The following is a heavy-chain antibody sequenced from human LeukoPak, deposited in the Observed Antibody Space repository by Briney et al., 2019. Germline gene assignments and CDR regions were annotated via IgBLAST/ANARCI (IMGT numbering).Heavy chain of an antibody. CDR1: GGSISSSHW. CDR3: ARGTGYSSGCPDY. CDR2: IYHSGST. J-gene: IGHJ4*02. V-gene: IGHV4-4*02. Sequence: SATLSLTCAVSGGSISSSHWWSWVRQPPGRGLEWIGEIYHSGSTNYSPSLKGRVTLSVDKSKNQFSLELSSVTAADTAVYYCARGTGYSSGCPDYWGQGTLVTVSS. D-gene: IGHD6-19*01.